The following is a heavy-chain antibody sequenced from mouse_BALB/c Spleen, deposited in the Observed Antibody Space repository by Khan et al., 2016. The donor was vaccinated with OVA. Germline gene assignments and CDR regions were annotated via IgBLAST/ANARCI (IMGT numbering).Heavy chain of an antibody. D-gene: IGHD2-10*01. Sequence: QVQLKQSGPGLVAPSQSLSITCTISGFSLTNYGVHWVRQPPGKGLEWLVVIWSDGSTTYASALKSRLIISNDNSKSPVFLEMDSLQTDDTAMYYCARQPYYHYYISDYWVQGTSVTVSS. CDR2: IWSDGST. CDR1: GFSLTNYG. V-gene: IGHV2-6-1*01. CDR3: ARQPYYHYYISDY. J-gene: IGHJ4*01.